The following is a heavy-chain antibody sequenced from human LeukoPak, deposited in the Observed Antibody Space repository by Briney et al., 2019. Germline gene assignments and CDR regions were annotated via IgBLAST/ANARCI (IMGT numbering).Heavy chain of an antibody. V-gene: IGHV1-18*01. J-gene: IGHJ4*02. D-gene: IGHD6-19*01. CDR3: ARVETVAGHFDY. CDR2: ISAYNGNT. Sequence: ASVKVSCKASGYTLTCYGISWVRQAPGQGLEWMGWISAYNGNTNYAQKLQGRVTMTTDTSTSTAYMELRSLRSDDTAVYYCARVETVAGHFDYWGQGTLVTVSS. CDR1: GYTLTCYG.